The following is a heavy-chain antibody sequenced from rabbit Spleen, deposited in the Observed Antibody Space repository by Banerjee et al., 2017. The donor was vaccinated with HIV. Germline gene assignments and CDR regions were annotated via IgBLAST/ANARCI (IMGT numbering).Heavy chain of an antibody. V-gene: IGHV1S7*01. Sequence: QLTETGGGLVQPGGSLTLSCKASGIDFTNYYITWVRQAPGKGLEWIGIIYPAKGSTDYASWVNGRFTISSDNAQNTVFLQLNSLTVADTATYFCARDPAYSSGSGSAIPYLWGPGTLVTVS. J-gene: IGHJ6*01. CDR2: IYPAKGST. D-gene: IGHD1-1*01. CDR1: GIDFTNYY. CDR3: ARDPAYSSGSGSAIPYL.